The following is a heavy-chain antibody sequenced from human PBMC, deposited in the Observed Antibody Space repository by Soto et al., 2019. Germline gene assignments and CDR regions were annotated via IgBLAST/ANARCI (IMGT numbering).Heavy chain of an antibody. CDR2: IDPSDSYT. CDR1: GYSFTSYW. V-gene: IGHV5-10-1*01. CDR3: AGRIHPTTPYYFDY. Sequence: GESLKISCKGSGYSFTSYWITWVRQMPGKGLEWMGRIDPSDSYTNYSPSFQGHVTISPDKSISTAYLQWSSLKASDTAVYYCAGRIHPTTPYYFDYWGQGTLVTVSS. D-gene: IGHD5-18*01. J-gene: IGHJ4*02.